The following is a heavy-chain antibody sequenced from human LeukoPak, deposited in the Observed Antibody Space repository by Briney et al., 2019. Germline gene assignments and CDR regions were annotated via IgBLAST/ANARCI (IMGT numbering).Heavy chain of an antibody. CDR1: ENSFTSYW. Sequence: GASLKISWKCSENSFTSYWIAWVHQLPGKGLEWIGIIYPSDSDTRYSPSFQGQVTISADKSISTAYVQWSSLKASDTAMYYCARRGSSSSKTLDYWGQGTLVTVSS. V-gene: IGHV5-51*07. CDR3: ARRGSSSSKTLDY. J-gene: IGHJ4*02. D-gene: IGHD6-13*01. CDR2: IYPSDSDT.